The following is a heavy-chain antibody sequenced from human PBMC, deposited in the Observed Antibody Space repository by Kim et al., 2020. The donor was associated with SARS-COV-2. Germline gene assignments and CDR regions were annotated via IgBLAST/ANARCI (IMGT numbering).Heavy chain of an antibody. D-gene: IGHD1-26*01. Sequence: GGSLRLSCAASGFTFSSYSMNWVRQAPGKGLEWVSSISSSSSYIYYADSVKGRFTISRDNAKNSLYLQMNSLRAEDTAVYYCARDDGAYSGSYWVFDYWGQGTLVTVSS. CDR1: GFTFSSYS. J-gene: IGHJ4*02. V-gene: IGHV3-21*04. CDR2: ISSSSSYI. CDR3: ARDDGAYSGSYWVFDY.